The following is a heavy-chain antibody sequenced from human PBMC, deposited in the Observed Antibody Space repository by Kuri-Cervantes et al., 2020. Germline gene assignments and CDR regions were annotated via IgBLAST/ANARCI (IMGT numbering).Heavy chain of an antibody. J-gene: IGHJ5*02. D-gene: IGHD3-3*01. CDR3: ARGAVFGVVGWFDP. CDR2: IYHSGST. CDR1: GGSISSGGYS. Sequence: SQTLSLTCAVSGGSISSGGYSWSWIRQPPGEGLEWIGYIYHSGSTYYNPSLKSRVTISVDRSKNQFSLKLSSVTAADTAVYYCARGAVFGVVGWFDPWGQGTLVTVSS. V-gene: IGHV4-30-2*01.